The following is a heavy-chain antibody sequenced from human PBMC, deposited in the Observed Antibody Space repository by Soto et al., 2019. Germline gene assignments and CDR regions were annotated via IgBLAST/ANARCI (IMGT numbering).Heavy chain of an antibody. CDR1: GGSFRGYY. V-gene: IGHV4-34*01. CDR3: ARVLRGYSYGVDY. Sequence: PSETLSLTCAVYGGSFRGYYCSWIRQPPGKGLEWIGEINHSGSTNYNPSLKSRVTISVDTSKNQFSLKLSSVTAADTAVYYCARVLRGYSYGVDYWGQGTLVTVSS. CDR2: INHSGST. D-gene: IGHD5-18*01. J-gene: IGHJ4*02.